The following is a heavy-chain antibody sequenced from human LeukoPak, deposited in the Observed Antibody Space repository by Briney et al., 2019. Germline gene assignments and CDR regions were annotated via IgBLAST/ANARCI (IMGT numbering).Heavy chain of an antibody. CDR2: IIPIFGTA. Sequence: SVKVSCKASGGTFSSYAISWVRQAPGQGLEWMGGIIPIFGTANYAQKFQGRVTITADESTSTAYMELSSLRSEDTAVYYCARDRDLAAAGQIQAFDIWGQGTMVTVSS. CDR1: GGTFSSYA. V-gene: IGHV1-69*13. D-gene: IGHD6-13*01. CDR3: ARDRDLAAAGQIQAFDI. J-gene: IGHJ3*02.